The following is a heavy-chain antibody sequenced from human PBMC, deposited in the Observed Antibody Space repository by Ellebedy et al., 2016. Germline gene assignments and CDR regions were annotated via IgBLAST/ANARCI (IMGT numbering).Heavy chain of an antibody. CDR3: ARVYDSLSRTAPPYY. Sequence: GESLKISXEGSGYSFTSYWISWVRQMPGKGLEWMGIIDPSDSYTNYSPSFQGLVTTSADKSITTAYLQWSSLKASDTAMYYCARVYDSLSRTAPPYYWGQGTLVTVSS. J-gene: IGHJ4*02. D-gene: IGHD1-14*01. V-gene: IGHV5-10-1*01. CDR2: IDPSDSYT. CDR1: GYSFTSYW.